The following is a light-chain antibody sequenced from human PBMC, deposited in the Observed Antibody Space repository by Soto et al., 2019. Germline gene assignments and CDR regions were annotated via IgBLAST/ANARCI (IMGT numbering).Light chain of an antibody. V-gene: IGKV1-39*01. CDR1: QGINTY. J-gene: IGKJ1*01. CDR2: GAS. Sequence: DIQMTQSPSSLSASLGDRVTITCRANQGINTYVNWYRLKPGKVPKLLIYGASRLQSGVPSRFSGGASGTDFTLTISSLQLEDCAVYYCQQSYSIPWTFGQGTKVEIK. CDR3: QQSYSIPWT.